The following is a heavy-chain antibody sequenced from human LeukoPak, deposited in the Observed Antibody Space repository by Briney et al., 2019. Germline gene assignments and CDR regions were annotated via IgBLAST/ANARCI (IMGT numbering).Heavy chain of an antibody. CDR1: GFTVSSNY. CDR3: ARGPQFSGPGWFDP. J-gene: IGHJ5*02. CDR2: ITFSSSHI. Sequence: GGSLRLSCAASGFTVSSNYMSWVRQAPGKGLECASSITFSSSHIYYADSVKGRFTISRDNTKDSLYLQMNSLRAEDTAIYYCARGPQFSGPGWFDPWGQGTLVTVSS. V-gene: IGHV3-21*01. D-gene: IGHD3-10*01.